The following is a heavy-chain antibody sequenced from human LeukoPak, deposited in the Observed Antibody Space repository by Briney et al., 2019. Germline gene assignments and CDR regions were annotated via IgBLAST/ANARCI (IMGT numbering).Heavy chain of an antibody. CDR3: ARAPYTTGRSFYFDS. Sequence: PGGSLRLSCAASGFPFRNYGMHWVRQAPGKGLEWVANIWYDGSKNYYADSVKGRFTISRDNFNNMLYLQMNSLRAEDTALYYCARAPYTTGRSFYFDSWGQGTLVTVSS. D-gene: IGHD2-2*02. CDR1: GFPFRNYG. CDR2: IWYDGSKN. J-gene: IGHJ4*02. V-gene: IGHV3-33*01.